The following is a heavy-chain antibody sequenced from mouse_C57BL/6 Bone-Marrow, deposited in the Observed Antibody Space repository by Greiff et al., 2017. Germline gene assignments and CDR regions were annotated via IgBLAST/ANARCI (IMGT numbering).Heavy chain of an antibody. CDR2: IDPNSGGT. CDR3: ARLRRRVYYYARDD. D-gene: IGHD2-12*01. CDR1: GYTFTSYW. Sequence: QVQLQQPGAELVKPGASVKLSCKASGYTFTSYWMHWVKQRPGRGLEWIGRIDPNSGGTKYNEKFKSKATLTVDKPSSTAYMQLSSLTSEDAAVYYWARLRRRVYYYARDDGGQGTSVNVSS. V-gene: IGHV1-72*01. J-gene: IGHJ4*01.